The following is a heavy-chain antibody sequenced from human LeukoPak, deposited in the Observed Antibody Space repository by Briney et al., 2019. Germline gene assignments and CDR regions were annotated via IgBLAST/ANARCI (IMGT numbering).Heavy chain of an antibody. J-gene: IGHJ4*02. D-gene: IGHD1-26*01. CDR3: AKNSGSYYFDY. Sequence: GGSLRLSCAVSGFTFSSYVMSWVRQAPGKGLEWVSVISASGGSTYYADSVKGRFTISRDNSKNTLYLQMNSLRAEDTAVYYCAKNSGSYYFDYWGQGTLVTVSS. V-gene: IGHV3-23*01. CDR2: ISASGGST. CDR1: GFTFSSYV.